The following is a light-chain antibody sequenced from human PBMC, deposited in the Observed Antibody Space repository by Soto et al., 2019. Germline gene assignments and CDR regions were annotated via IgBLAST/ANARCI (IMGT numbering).Light chain of an antibody. J-gene: IGLJ1*01. CDR1: SSDVGGYNY. CDR3: SSYTSSSTLYV. CDR2: DVS. Sequence: QSVLTQPASVSGSPGQSITISCTGTSSDVGGYNYVSWYQQHPRKAPKLMIYDVSNRPSGVSNRFSGSKSGNTASLTISGLQAEDEVDYYCSSYTSSSTLYVFGTGTKVTV. V-gene: IGLV2-14*01.